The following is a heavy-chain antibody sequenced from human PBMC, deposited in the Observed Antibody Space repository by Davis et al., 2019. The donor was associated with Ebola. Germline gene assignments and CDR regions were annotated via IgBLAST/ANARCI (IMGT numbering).Heavy chain of an antibody. J-gene: IGHJ5*02. Sequence: GESLKISCAASGFTFSGSAMHWVRQASGKGLEWVGRIRSKANSYATAYAASVKGRFTISRDDSKNTAYLQMNSLKTEDTAVYYCTSVDYGDSESWGQRTLVTVSS. D-gene: IGHD4-17*01. CDR1: GFTFSGSA. CDR2: IRSKANSYAT. V-gene: IGHV3-73*01. CDR3: TSVDYGDSES.